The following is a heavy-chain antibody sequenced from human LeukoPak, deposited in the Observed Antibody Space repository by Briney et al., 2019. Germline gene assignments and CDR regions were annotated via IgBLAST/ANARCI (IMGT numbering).Heavy chain of an antibody. Sequence: GGSLRLSCAASGFNFSSYGMHGVGQAPGKGLEWVAVIWYDGSNKYYADSVKGRFTISRDNSKNTLYLQMNGLRAEDTAVYYCARDGGWSAGHFDYWGQGTLVTVSS. CDR1: GFNFSSYG. CDR2: IWYDGSNK. CDR3: ARDGGWSAGHFDY. J-gene: IGHJ4*02. D-gene: IGHD2-15*01. V-gene: IGHV3-33*01.